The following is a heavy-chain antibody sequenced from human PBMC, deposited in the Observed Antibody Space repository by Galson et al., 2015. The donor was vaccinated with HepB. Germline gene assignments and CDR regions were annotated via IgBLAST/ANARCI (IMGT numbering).Heavy chain of an antibody. CDR3: ASMSRRDGYNYWYFDL. J-gene: IGHJ2*01. Sequence: SVKVSCKASGGTFSSYTISWVRQAPGQGLEWMGRIIPILGIANHAQKFQGRVTITADKSTSTAYMELSSLRSEDTAVYYCASMSRRDGYNYWYFDLWGRGTLVTVSS. D-gene: IGHD5-24*01. V-gene: IGHV1-69*02. CDR1: GGTFSSYT. CDR2: IIPILGIA.